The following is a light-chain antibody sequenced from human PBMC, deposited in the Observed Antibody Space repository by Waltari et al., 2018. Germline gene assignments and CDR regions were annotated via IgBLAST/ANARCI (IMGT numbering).Light chain of an antibody. Sequence: QSVLTQPPSVSGAPGQRVTISCPGSSHNLGAGHDVHWYQQLPGTAPNLLIYGNSNRPSGVPDRFSGSKSGTSASLAITGLQAEDEADYYCQSYDSSLSGSVFGGGTKLTVL. J-gene: IGLJ2*01. CDR3: QSYDSSLSGSV. CDR2: GNS. V-gene: IGLV1-40*01. CDR1: SHNLGAGHD.